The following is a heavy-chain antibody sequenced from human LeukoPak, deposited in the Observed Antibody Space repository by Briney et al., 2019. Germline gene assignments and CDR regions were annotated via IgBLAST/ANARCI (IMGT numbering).Heavy chain of an antibody. J-gene: IGHJ4*02. CDR2: IKQDGSER. Sequence: GGSLRLSCAASGFSFSNSWMSWVRQAPGKGLEWLANIKQDGSERYYVDSVRGRFTISRDNAKNSLFLQMSTLGAEDTAMYYCAKDSSAAYWGQGTLVTVSS. D-gene: IGHD3-22*01. CDR3: AKDSSAAY. V-gene: IGHV3-7*01. CDR1: GFSFSNSW.